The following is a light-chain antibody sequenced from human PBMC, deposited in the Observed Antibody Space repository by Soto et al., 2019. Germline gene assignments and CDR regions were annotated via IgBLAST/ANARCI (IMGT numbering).Light chain of an antibody. CDR1: QSVSSN. CDR2: DAS. V-gene: IGKV3-20*01. J-gene: IGKJ5*01. Sequence: EIVMTQSPATLSVSPGESATLSCRASQSVSSNLAWHQQKPGQAPRILMYDASNRATGIPARFSGSGSGTDFTLTISRLEPEDFAVYYCQQYGTSPGITFGQGTRLETK. CDR3: QQYGTSPGIT.